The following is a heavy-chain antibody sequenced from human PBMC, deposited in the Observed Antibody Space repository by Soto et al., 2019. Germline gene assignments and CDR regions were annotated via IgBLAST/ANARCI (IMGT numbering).Heavy chain of an antibody. D-gene: IGHD6-19*01. CDR3: SRIAVSGPITGFDY. V-gene: IGHV4-39*01. CDR2: VSYSVST. CDR1: GGSISNSSYL. J-gene: IGHJ4*02. Sequence: QLQLQESGPRLVKPSETLSLTCTVSGGSISNSSYLWGWIRQPPGKGLQWIGSVSYSVSTYYNPSLKSRVTISVDTSKTQSSLRLSSVTAADTAVYYWSRIAVSGPITGFDYWCQGALVTVSS.